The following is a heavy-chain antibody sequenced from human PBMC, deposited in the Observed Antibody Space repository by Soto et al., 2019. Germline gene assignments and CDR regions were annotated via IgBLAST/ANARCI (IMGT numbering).Heavy chain of an antibody. Sequence: SETLSLTCTVSGGSISSYYWSWIRQPPGKGLEWIGYIYYSGGTNYNPSLKSRVTISVDTSKNQFSLKLSSVTAADTAVYYCARGYQSGRYWFDPWGQGTLVTVSS. J-gene: IGHJ5*02. CDR2: IYYSGGT. V-gene: IGHV4-59*01. D-gene: IGHD3-10*01. CDR3: ARGYQSGRYWFDP. CDR1: GGSISSYY.